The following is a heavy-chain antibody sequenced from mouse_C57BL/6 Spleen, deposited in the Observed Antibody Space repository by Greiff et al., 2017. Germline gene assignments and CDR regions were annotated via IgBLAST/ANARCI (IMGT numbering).Heavy chain of an antibody. V-gene: IGHV1-81*01. D-gene: IGHD2-3*01. CDR1: GYTFTSYG. CDR2: IYPRSGNT. J-gene: IGHJ3*01. Sequence: QVQLKQSGAELARPGASVKLSCKASGYTFTSYGISWVKQRTGQGLEWIGEIYPRSGNTYYNEKFKGKATLTADKSSSTAYMELRSLTSEDSAVYFCARSDDGYYSFAYWGQGTLVTVSA. CDR3: ARSDDGYYSFAY.